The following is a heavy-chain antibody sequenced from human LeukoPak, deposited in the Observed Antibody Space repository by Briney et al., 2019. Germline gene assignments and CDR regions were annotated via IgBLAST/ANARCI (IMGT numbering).Heavy chain of an antibody. Sequence: GESLQISCKGSGYSFTSYWISWVRQLPGKGLEWMGRIDPSDSSTVYSPSFQGHVTISADKSISTAYLQWNSLKASDTAIYFCARRVAEAGSKWFDPWGQGTLVTVSS. CDR1: GYSFTSYW. J-gene: IGHJ5*02. CDR2: IDPSDSST. V-gene: IGHV5-10-1*01. CDR3: ARRVAEAGSKWFDP. D-gene: IGHD6-13*01.